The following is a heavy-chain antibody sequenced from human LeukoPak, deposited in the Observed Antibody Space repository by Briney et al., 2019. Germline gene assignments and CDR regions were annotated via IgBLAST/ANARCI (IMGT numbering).Heavy chain of an antibody. CDR2: ISSSGSYI. CDR3: VPASVGATDY. CDR1: GFTFSSYS. D-gene: IGHD1-26*01. V-gene: IGHV3-21*01. Sequence: GGSLRLSCAASGFTFSSYSMNWVRQAPGKGLVWVSSISSSGSYIYYAVSVKGRFTMSSCNATTSLYLKMNSLRAEDTAVYYCVPASVGATDYWGGGTQVSVPS. J-gene: IGHJ4*02.